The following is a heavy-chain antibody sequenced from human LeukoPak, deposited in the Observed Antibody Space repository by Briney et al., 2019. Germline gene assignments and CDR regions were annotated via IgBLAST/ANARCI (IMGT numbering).Heavy chain of an antibody. CDR2: IYYSGST. CDR1: GGSFSSYF. Sequence: SETLSLTCTVSGGSFSSYFWSWIRQPPGKGLEWIGYIYYSGSTHYNSSLKSRVTISLDTSRNQFSLKLSSVTTADTAVYYCARDNSSGWFDPWGQGTLVTVSS. D-gene: IGHD6-19*01. V-gene: IGHV4-59*01. CDR3: ARDNSSGWFDP. J-gene: IGHJ5*02.